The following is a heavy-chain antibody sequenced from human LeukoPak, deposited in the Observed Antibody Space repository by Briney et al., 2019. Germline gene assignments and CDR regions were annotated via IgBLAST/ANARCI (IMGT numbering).Heavy chain of an antibody. V-gene: IGHV3-74*01. J-gene: IGHJ4*02. CDR1: GFTFSSYW. CDR2: INSDGSST. D-gene: IGHD3-22*01. Sequence: PGGSLRLSCAASGFTFSSYWMHWARQAPGKGLVWVSRINSDGSSTSYADSVKGRFTISRDNAKNTLYLQMNSLRAEDTAVYYCARGGFGFTMIVVKDLDYWGQGTLVTVSS. CDR3: ARGGFGFTMIVVKDLDY.